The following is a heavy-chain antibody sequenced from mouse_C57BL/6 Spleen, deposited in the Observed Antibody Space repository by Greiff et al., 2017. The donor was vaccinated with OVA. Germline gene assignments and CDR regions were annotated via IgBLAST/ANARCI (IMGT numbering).Heavy chain of an antibody. V-gene: IGHV1-26*01. CDR1: GYTFTDYY. CDR3: ARSRGTGSSSWFAY. CDR2: INPNNGGT. Sequence: EVQLQQSGPELVKPGASVKISCKASGYTFTDYYMNWVKQSPGKSLEWIGDINPNNGGTSYNQKFKGKATLTVDKSSSTAYMELRSLTSEDAAVYYDARSRGTGSSSWFAYWGQGTLVTVSA. J-gene: IGHJ3*01. D-gene: IGHD1-1*01.